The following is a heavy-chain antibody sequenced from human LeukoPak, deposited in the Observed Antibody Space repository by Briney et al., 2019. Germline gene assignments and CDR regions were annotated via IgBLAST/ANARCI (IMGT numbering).Heavy chain of an antibody. CDR3: ARSLTGYAPISFDI. V-gene: IGHV4-61*02. J-gene: IGHJ3*02. CDR2: IYTSGST. D-gene: IGHD3-9*01. Sequence: SQTLSLTCTVSGGSISSGSYYWSWFRQPAGKGLEWIGRIYTSGSTNYNPSLKSRVTISVDTSKNQFSLKLSSVTAADTAVYYCARSLTGYAPISFDIWGQGTMVTVSS. CDR1: GGSISSGSYY.